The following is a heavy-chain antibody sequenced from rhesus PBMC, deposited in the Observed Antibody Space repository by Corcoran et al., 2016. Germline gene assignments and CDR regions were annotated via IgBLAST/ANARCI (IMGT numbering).Heavy chain of an antibody. CDR2: ISGNSVRT. J-gene: IGHJ4*01. V-gene: IGHV4-80*01. Sequence: QVQLQESGPGLGKPSETLSLTCAASCVPFSLYWWTWTRQPPGKGLERIGEISGNSVRTTYNPSLKSRVTISKDASKNQFSLRLTSVTAADTAVYYCLRGPYTSPFDYWGQGVLVTVSS. CDR3: LRGPYTSPFDY. CDR1: CVPFSLYW. D-gene: IGHD6-13*01.